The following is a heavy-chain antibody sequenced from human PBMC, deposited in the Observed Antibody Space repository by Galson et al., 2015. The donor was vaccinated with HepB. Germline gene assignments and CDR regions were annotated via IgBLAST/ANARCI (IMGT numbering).Heavy chain of an antibody. CDR1: GFTFSSYS. CDR3: SRSGWYGDWYFDI. J-gene: IGHJ2*01. D-gene: IGHD6-19*01. V-gene: IGHV3-21*01. CDR2: ISSAGSYI. Sequence: SLRLSCAASGFTFSSYSMSWVRQAPGKGLEWISSISSAGSYIYYADSLRGRFTISRDNARNSLFLQIYNLRDEDTAVYYCSRSGWYGDWYFDIWGRGTLVTVSS.